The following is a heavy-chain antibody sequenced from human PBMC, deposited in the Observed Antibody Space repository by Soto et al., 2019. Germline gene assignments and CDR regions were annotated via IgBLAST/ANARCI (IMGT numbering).Heavy chain of an antibody. D-gene: IGHD2-21*01. CDR3: AKGSRMWTPDY. Sequence: QVQLVQSGAEVKKPGASVKVFCKASGYTFTDYAIHWVRQAPGQRLELMGWIAPGNGNTKYSQNFQGRVTITRDTSATTAYMELSSLRSEDTAVYYCAKGSRMWTPDYWGQGTLATVSS. CDR1: GYTFTDYA. V-gene: IGHV1-3*01. J-gene: IGHJ4*02. CDR2: IAPGNGNT.